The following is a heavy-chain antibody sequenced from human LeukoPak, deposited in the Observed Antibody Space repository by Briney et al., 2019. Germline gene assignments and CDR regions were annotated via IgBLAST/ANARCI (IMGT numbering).Heavy chain of an antibody. Sequence: GGSLRLSCAASGFTFSSYAMSWVRQAPGKGLECVSAISGSGGSTYYADSVKGRFTISRDNSKNTLYLQMNSLRAEDTAVYYCAKQEGYCSSTSCYLWEHYYYYMDVWGKGTTVTVSS. CDR3: AKQEGYCSSTSCYLWEHYYYYMDV. CDR1: GFTFSSYA. V-gene: IGHV3-23*01. CDR2: ISGSGGST. J-gene: IGHJ6*03. D-gene: IGHD2-2*01.